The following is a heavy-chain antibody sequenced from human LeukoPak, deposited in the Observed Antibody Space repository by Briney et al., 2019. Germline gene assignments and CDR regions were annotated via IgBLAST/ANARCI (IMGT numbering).Heavy chain of an antibody. CDR1: GYTFTSYD. CDR2: MNPNSGNT. Sequence: ASVKVSCKASGYTFTSYDINWVRQATGQGLEWMGWMNPNSGNTGYAQKFQGRVTMTRDTSISTAYMELSRLRSDDTAVYYCARVLLRFLEWDYYYYGMDVWGQGTTVTVSS. D-gene: IGHD3-3*01. CDR3: ARVLLRFLEWDYYYYGMDV. V-gene: IGHV1-8*01. J-gene: IGHJ6*02.